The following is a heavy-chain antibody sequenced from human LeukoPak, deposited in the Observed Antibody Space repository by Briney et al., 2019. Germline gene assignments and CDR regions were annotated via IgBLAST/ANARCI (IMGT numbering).Heavy chain of an antibody. Sequence: GGSLRLSCAASGFTFDDYAMHWVRQAPGKGLEWVSGISWNSGSIFYVDSVKGRFTISRDNTKKSLYLQLNSLRPEDSAVYYCARPRGCGSARCNNFDYWGQGTLVTVSS. D-gene: IGHD2-2*01. CDR1: GFTFDDYA. J-gene: IGHJ4*02. V-gene: IGHV3-9*01. CDR2: ISWNSGSI. CDR3: ARPRGCGSARCNNFDY.